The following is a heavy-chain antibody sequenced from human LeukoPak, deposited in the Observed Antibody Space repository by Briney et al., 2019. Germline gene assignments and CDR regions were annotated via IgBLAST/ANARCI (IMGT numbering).Heavy chain of an antibody. D-gene: IGHD2-2*01. Sequence: GGSLRLSCAASGFTFSGSAIHWVRQASGKGLDWVGRIRSKANSYATTYAASVNGRFTISRDDSKNTAYLQMNSLKTEDTAVYYCTRPYCSSTSCYLSDYYYYGMDVWGQGTTVTVSS. V-gene: IGHV3-73*01. CDR1: GFTFSGSA. CDR2: IRSKANSYAT. CDR3: TRPYCSSTSCYLSDYYYYGMDV. J-gene: IGHJ6*02.